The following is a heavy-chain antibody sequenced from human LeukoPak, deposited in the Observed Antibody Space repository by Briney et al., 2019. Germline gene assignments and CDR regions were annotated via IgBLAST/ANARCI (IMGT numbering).Heavy chain of an antibody. CDR2: INHSGST. D-gene: IGHD6-19*01. V-gene: IGHV4-34*01. CDR3: ARGTLGYSSGWYYFDY. Sequence: SETLSLTCAVYGGSFSGYYWSWIRQPPGEGLEWIEEINHSGSTNYNPSLKSRVTISVDTSKNQFSLKLSSVTAADTAVYYCARGTLGYSSGWYYFDYWGQGTLVTVSS. J-gene: IGHJ4*02. CDR1: GGSFSGYY.